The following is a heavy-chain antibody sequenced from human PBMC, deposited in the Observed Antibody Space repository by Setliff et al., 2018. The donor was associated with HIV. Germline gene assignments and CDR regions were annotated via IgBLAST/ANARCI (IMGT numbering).Heavy chain of an antibody. Sequence: SETLSLTCAVYGESLSDYYWSWIRQPPGKGLEWIGEINHNKSSDYNPSLKSRVTMSVDTSKNQFSLKVKSVTAADTAIYYCARQVGSQYSYWAYYFDSWGQGALVTVSS. V-gene: IGHV4-34*01. CDR3: ARQVGSQYSYWAYYFDS. D-gene: IGHD5-18*01. CDR2: INHNKSS. J-gene: IGHJ4*02. CDR1: GESLSDYY.